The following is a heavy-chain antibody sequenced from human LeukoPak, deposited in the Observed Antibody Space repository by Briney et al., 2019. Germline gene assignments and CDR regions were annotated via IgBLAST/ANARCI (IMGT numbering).Heavy chain of an antibody. CDR1: GFTFSSYA. Sequence: GGSLRLSCAASGFTFSSYAMSWVRQAPGKGLEWVSAISGSGGSTYYADSVKGRFTISRDNSKNTLYLQMNSLRAEDTAVYYCAKDYYDSSGSTLLFFAYSFDYWGQGTLVTVSS. CDR3: AKDYYDSSGSTLLFFAYSFDY. D-gene: IGHD3-22*01. J-gene: IGHJ4*02. V-gene: IGHV3-23*01. CDR2: ISGSGGST.